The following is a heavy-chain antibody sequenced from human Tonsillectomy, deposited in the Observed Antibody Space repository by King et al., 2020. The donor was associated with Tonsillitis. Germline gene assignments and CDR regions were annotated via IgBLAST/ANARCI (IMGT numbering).Heavy chain of an antibody. CDR3: ARVVSVAGLRDYFVY. V-gene: IGHV4-38-2*01. D-gene: IGHD6-19*01. Sequence: VQLQESGPGLLKPSETLSLTCAVSGYSISSDYYWGWIRQPSGKGLEGIGHISPRRNTFHTNNNPSLKSRVTISLDTSPNHFTLRLSSVTAANTAVYYCARVVSVAGLRDYFVYWGQGILVTVSP. CDR2: ISPRRNT. CDR1: GYSISSDYY. J-gene: IGHJ4*02.